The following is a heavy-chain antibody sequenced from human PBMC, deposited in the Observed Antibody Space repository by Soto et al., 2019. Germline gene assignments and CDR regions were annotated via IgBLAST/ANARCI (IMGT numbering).Heavy chain of an antibody. CDR3: ARAPRGEYGSGRYGMEV. CDR2: IIPIFGTA. V-gene: IGHV1-69*01. J-gene: IGHJ6*02. CDR1: GGTFSSYA. Sequence: QVQLVQSGAEVKKPGSSVKVSCKASGGTFSSYAISWVRQAPGQGLEWMGGIIPIFGTANYAQKFQGRVTITADESTSTAYMELSSLRSEDTAVYYCARAPRGEYGSGRYGMEVWGQGTTVTVSS. D-gene: IGHD3-10*01.